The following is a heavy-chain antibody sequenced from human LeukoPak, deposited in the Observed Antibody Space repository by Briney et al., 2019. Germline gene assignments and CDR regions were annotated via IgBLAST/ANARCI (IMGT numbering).Heavy chain of an antibody. J-gene: IGHJ5*02. CDR2: IYYSGST. D-gene: IGHD4-17*01. V-gene: IGHV4-39*01. CDR1: GGSISSSSYY. Sequence: KSSETLPLTCTVSGGSISSSSYYWGWIRQPPGKGLEWIGSIYYSGSTYYNPSLKSRVTISVDTSKNQFSLKLSSVTAADTAVYYCASHDYGAYNWFDPWGQGTLVTVSS. CDR3: ASHDYGAYNWFDP.